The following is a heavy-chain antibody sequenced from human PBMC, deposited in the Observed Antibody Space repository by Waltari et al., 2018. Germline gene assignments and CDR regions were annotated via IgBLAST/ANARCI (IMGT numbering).Heavy chain of an antibody. CDR1: GGSISRSNSY. V-gene: IGHV4-39*01. D-gene: IGHD3-10*01. CDR3: ARIYGSGSPIPSVDY. Sequence: QLQLQESGPGLVKPSETLSLTCTVPGGSISRSNSYWGWIRPPLGKGLDWIASIYHSGSTYYNPSLKSRVTISVDTSKNQFSLKLTSVTAADTAVYYCARIYGSGSPIPSVDYWGQGTLVTVSS. J-gene: IGHJ4*02. CDR2: IYHSGST.